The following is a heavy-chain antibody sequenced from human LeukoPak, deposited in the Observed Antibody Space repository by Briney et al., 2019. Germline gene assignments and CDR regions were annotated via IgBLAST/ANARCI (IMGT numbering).Heavy chain of an antibody. D-gene: IGHD3-10*01. CDR3: ARDSTYYYGSGSSGPHYFDY. J-gene: IGHJ4*02. V-gene: IGHV3-30*17. CDR1: GFTFSSFA. CDR2: ISYDGSNK. Sequence: GGSLRLSRAASGFTFSSFALHWVRQAPGKGLEWVALISYDGSNKYYADSVKGRFTISRDNSENTLYLQMNSLRPEDTAVYFCARDSTYYYGSGSSGPHYFDYWGQGTPVTVSS.